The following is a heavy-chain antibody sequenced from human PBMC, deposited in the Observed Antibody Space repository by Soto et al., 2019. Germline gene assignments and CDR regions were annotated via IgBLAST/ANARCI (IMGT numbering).Heavy chain of an antibody. CDR1: GFTFSTYA. CDR3: AKDPAGGVLYSFDY. CDR2: ISASGYST. J-gene: IGHJ4*02. Sequence: GGSLRLSCAGSGFTFSTYAMAWLRQAPGKGLEWVSIISASGYSTYYAGSVKGRFTISRDNSKDTLYLQMNSLRVDDTAVYYCAKDPAGGVLYSFDYWGLGTLVTVSS. D-gene: IGHD3-16*01. V-gene: IGHV3-23*01.